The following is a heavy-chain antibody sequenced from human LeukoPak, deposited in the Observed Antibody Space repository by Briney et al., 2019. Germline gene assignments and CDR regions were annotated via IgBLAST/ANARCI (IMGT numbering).Heavy chain of an antibody. V-gene: IGHV4-34*01. CDR3: ARVPPRGCQTRDYYYYYYMDV. J-gene: IGHJ6*03. CDR2: INHSGST. Sequence: PSETLSLTCAVYGGSFSGYYWSWIRQPPGKGLEWIGEINHSGSTNYNPSLKSRVTISVDTSKNQFSLKLSSVTAADTAVYYCARVPPRGCQTRDYYYYYYMDVWGKGTTVTVSS. D-gene: IGHD5-12*01. CDR1: GGSFSGYY.